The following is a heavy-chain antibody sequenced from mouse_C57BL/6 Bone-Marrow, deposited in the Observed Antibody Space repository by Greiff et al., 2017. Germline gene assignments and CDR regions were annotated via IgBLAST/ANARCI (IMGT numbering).Heavy chain of an antibody. D-gene: IGHD2-3*01. V-gene: IGHV1-80*01. J-gene: IGHJ1*03. CDR1: GYAFSSYW. CDR2: IYPGDGDT. CDR3: ARGDGYYGFYWYFDV. Sequence: VQLQQSGASVKISCKASGYAFSSYWMNWVKQRPGKGLEWIGQIYPGDGDTNYNGKFKGKATLTADKSSSTAYMQLSSLTSEDSAVYFCARGDGYYGFYWYFDVWGTGTTVTVSS.